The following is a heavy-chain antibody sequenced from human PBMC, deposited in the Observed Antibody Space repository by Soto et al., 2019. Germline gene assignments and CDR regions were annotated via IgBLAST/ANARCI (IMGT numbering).Heavy chain of an antibody. CDR1: GGSISSYY. CDR2: IYYSGST. J-gene: IGHJ4*02. V-gene: IGHV4-59*01. Sequence: SETLSLTCTVSGGSISSYYWSRIRQPPGKGLEWIGYIYYSGSTNYNPSLKSRVTISVDTSKNQFSLKLSSVTAADTAVYYCARGAQPDIVATIYYFDYWGQGTLVTVSS. CDR3: ARGAQPDIVATIYYFDY. D-gene: IGHD5-12*01.